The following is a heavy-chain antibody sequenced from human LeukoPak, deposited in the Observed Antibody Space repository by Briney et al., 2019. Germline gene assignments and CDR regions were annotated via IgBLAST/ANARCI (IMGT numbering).Heavy chain of an antibody. V-gene: IGHV3-49*03. Sequence: TGGSLRLSCTASGFTFDDYAMSWFRQAPGKGLEWVSFFRSKAYGGTTEYAASVKGRFTISRDDSKSIAYLQMDTLKTEDTAVYYCTSRDCSGGSCYRYYFNYWGQGTLVTVSS. CDR3: TSRDCSGGSCYRYYFNY. D-gene: IGHD2-15*01. CDR1: GFTFDDYA. J-gene: IGHJ4*02. CDR2: FRSKAYGGTT.